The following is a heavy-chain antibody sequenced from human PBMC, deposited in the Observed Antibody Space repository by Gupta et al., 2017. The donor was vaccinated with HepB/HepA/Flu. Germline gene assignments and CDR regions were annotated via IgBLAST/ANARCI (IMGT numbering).Heavy chain of an antibody. CDR1: GYTFTDYY. J-gene: IGHJ4*02. CDR2: SNPNSGVT. D-gene: IGHD5-12*01. CDR3: ASQSGYDPYFDY. V-gene: IGHV1-2*04. Sequence: QVHLVQSGAEVQKPGASVKLPCKSSGYTFTDYYMHCVPQAAGQDLVWLARSNPNSGVTNYAQKFQGWVTVTRDTSIRTAYMEVSRLVSDDTAAYYCASQSGYDPYFDYWGQGTLVTVSS.